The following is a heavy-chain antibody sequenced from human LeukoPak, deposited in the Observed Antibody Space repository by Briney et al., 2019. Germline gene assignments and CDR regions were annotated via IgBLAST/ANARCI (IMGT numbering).Heavy chain of an antibody. D-gene: IGHD3-22*01. J-gene: IGHJ4*02. Sequence: PSETLSLTCTVSGGPISSYYWSWIRQPPGKGLEWIGYIYYSGSTNYNPSLKSRVTISVDTSKNQFSLKLSSVTAADTAVYYCARGQYYYDSIADYWGQGTLVTVSS. CDR1: GGPISSYY. V-gene: IGHV4-59*08. CDR3: ARGQYYYDSIADY. CDR2: IYYSGST.